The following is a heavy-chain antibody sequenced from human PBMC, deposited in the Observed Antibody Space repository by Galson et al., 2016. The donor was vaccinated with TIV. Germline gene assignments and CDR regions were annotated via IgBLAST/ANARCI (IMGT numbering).Heavy chain of an antibody. V-gene: IGHV5-10-1*01. J-gene: IGHJ5*02. CDR1: GYTFSIYV. CDR2: IHPSDSYT. CDR3: ARRALAVGTDANWFDP. Sequence: KVSCKASGYTFSIYVMHWVRQAPGQRLEWMGMIHPSDSYTNYSLSFQGHVTISADKSISTAYLQWSSLKASDSAMYYCARRALAVGTDANWFDPWGQGALVTVSS. D-gene: IGHD6-19*01.